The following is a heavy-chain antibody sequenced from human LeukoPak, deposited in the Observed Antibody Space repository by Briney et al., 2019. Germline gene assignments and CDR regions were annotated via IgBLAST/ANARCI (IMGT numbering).Heavy chain of an antibody. CDR1: GFTFSSYA. D-gene: IGHD2-2*01. CDR2: ISGSGGST. V-gene: IGHV3-23*01. J-gene: IGHJ4*02. Sequence: GGSLRLSCTASGFTFSSYAMSWVRQAPGKGLEWVSAISGSGGSTYYADSVKGRFTISRDNSRNTLYLQMNSLRAEDTAVYYCAKDRCGSTNCYGDYWGQGTLVSVSS. CDR3: AKDRCGSTNCYGDY.